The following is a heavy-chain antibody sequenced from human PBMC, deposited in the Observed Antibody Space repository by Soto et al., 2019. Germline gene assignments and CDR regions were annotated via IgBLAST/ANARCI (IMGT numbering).Heavy chain of an antibody. D-gene: IGHD6-19*01. CDR1: GGSVSSGSFH. J-gene: IGHJ4*02. CDR2: IFYNGAA. V-gene: IGHV4-61*01. Sequence: SETLSLTCSVSGGSVSSGSFHWSWIRQPPGKGLQFIGSIFYNGAANYSPSLKNRVSISIDTSQSQFFLQLISVAAADTAVYYCARIGGWYDIDFWGQGSLVTVSS. CDR3: ARIGGWYDIDF.